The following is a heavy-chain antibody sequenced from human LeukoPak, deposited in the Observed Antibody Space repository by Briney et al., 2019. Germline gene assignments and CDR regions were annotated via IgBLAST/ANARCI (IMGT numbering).Heavy chain of an antibody. Sequence: GGSLRLSCAASGFTFSSYGMHWVRQAPGKGLEWVAFIRYDGSNKYYADSVKGRSTISRDNSKNTLYLQMNSLRAEDTAVYYCAKEAYSSSWYLDYWGQGTLVTVSS. CDR3: AKEAYSSSWYLDY. J-gene: IGHJ4*02. V-gene: IGHV3-30*02. D-gene: IGHD6-13*01. CDR1: GFTFSSYG. CDR2: IRYDGSNK.